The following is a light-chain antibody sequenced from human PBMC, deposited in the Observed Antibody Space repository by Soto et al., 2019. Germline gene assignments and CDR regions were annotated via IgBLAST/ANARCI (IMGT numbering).Light chain of an antibody. J-gene: IGKJ3*01. V-gene: IGKV1-33*01. CDR3: QHCDYLPI. CDR2: DAS. CDR1: HDITSF. Sequence: DIQMTQSPSSLSASVGDRVTITCQASHDITSFLNWYQHKPGRAPKLLIYDASILEAGVTTRFSGSGSGTHFTLTISSLQPEYVATYYCQHCDYLPIFGPGTTVDFK.